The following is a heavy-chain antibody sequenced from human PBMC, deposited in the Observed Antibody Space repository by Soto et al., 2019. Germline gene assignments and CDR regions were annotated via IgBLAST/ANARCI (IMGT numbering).Heavy chain of an antibody. Sequence: SETLSLTCTVSGGSISSYYRSWIRQPAGKGLEWIGRIYTSGSTNYNPSLKSRVTMSVDTSKNQFSLKLSSVTAADTAVYYCAREDVDTAMSDYWGQGTLVTVSS. CDR2: IYTSGST. V-gene: IGHV4-4*07. CDR1: GGSISSYY. J-gene: IGHJ4*02. CDR3: AREDVDTAMSDY. D-gene: IGHD5-18*01.